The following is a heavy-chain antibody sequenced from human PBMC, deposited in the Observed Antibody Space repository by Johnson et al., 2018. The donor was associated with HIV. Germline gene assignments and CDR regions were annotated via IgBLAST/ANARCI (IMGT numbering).Heavy chain of an antibody. CDR3: VRAVYSSSSSCAFDM. CDR2: IYSGGST. J-gene: IGHJ3*02. D-gene: IGHD6-6*01. Sequence: VQLVESGGGVIQPGRSLRLSCAASGFTFSDYYMTWIRQAPGKGLEWVSVIYSGGSTYYADSVKGRFTISRDNSKNTLYLQMNSLRAEDTAVYYCVRAVYSSSSSCAFDMWGQGTVVTVSS. CDR1: GFTFSDYY. V-gene: IGHV3-66*01.